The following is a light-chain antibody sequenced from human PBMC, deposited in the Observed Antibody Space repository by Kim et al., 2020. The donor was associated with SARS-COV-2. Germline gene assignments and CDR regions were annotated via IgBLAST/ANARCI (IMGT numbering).Light chain of an antibody. CDR3: QQYHSYPWT. Sequence: DIQVTQSPSILSASVGDRVTISCRASQGISTWLAWYQQKPGKAPKLLMYKASTLQSGVSSRFSGSGSGTEFTLTVSSLQPDDFATYYCQQYHSYPWTFGQGTKLEI. CDR2: KAS. V-gene: IGKV1-5*03. J-gene: IGKJ1*01. CDR1: QGISTW.